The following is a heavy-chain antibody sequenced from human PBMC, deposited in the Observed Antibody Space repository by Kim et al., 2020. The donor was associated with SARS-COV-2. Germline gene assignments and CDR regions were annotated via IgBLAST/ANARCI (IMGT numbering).Heavy chain of an antibody. D-gene: IGHD3-22*01. J-gene: IGHJ4*02. CDR1: GFTLDDYA. Sequence: LSLTCAASGFTLDDYAMHWVRQAPGKGLEWVSGISWNSGSIGYADSVKGRFTISRDNAKNSLYLQMNSLRAEDTALYYCAKDARYYDSSGYYDYWGQGTLVTVSS. V-gene: IGHV3-9*01. CDR3: AKDARYYDSSGYYDY. CDR2: ISWNSGSI.